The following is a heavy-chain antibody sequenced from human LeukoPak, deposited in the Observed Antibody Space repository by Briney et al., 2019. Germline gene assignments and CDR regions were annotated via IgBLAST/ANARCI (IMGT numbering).Heavy chain of an antibody. CDR2: ISAYNGNT. V-gene: IGHV1-18*01. CDR3: ARWGGYQHRNWFDP. Sequence: GASVKVSCKASGYTFTSYGISWVRQAPGQGLEWMGWISAYNGNTNCAQKLQGRVTMTTDTSTSTAYMELRSLRSDDTAVYYCARWGGYQHRNWFDPWGQGTLVTVSS. CDR1: GYTFTSYG. J-gene: IGHJ5*02. D-gene: IGHD2-2*01.